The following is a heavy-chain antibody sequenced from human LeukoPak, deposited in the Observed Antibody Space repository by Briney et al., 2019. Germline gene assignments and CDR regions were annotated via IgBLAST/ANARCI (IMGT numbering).Heavy chain of an antibody. Sequence: GGSLRLFCAASGFSFDRYEMNWVRRAPGRGLEWISYVSANGATTYYAESVRGRFSISRDNAKTSLSLQMNSLRVEDTAVYYCAIGGEGSGTYFGHWGQGTLVTVFS. CDR3: AIGGEGSGTYFGH. J-gene: IGHJ1*01. CDR2: VSANGATT. CDR1: GFSFDRYE. V-gene: IGHV3-48*03. D-gene: IGHD1-26*01.